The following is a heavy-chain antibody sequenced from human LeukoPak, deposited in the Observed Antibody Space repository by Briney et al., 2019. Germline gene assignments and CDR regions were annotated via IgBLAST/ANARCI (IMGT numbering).Heavy chain of an antibody. CDR1: GDSISTSTYY. J-gene: IGHJ6*02. CDR3: ARQQSNWASGPGMDV. CDR2: IFYSGST. V-gene: IGHV4-39*01. Sequence: SETLSLTCTVSGDSISTSTYYWGWIRQPPGKGLEWIGSIFYSGSTYYNPSLKSRVTLSVDTSKNQFSLRLSSVTAADTAVYYCARQQSNWASGPGMDVWGQGTTVTVSS. D-gene: IGHD7-27*01.